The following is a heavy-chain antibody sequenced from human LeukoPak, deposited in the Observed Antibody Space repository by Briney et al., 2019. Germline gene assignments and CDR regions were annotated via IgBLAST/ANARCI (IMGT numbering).Heavy chain of an antibody. V-gene: IGHV3-7*01. Sequence: GGSLRLSCAASGFTFSSYWMSWVRQAPGKGVEWVANIKQDGSEKYYVASVKRRFTISRDHAKNSLYLQMNSLRAEDTAVYYCARESHFADYFDYWGQGTLVTVSS. CDR3: ARESHFADYFDY. CDR1: GFTFSSYW. CDR2: IKQDGSEK. J-gene: IGHJ4*02.